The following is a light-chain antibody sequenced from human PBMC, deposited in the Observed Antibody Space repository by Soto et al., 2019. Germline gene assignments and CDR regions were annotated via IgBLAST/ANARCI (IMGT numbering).Light chain of an antibody. J-gene: IGKJ5*01. Sequence: EMVLTQAPGTLSLSPGDRATLSCRASQSVSNDYVAWVQQKPGQSPRLLIYGASSRATGIPDRFIGSGSGTDFTLTISRLEPEDFAVYACQQYGRAPITFGQGTRLEIK. V-gene: IGKV3-20*01. CDR2: GAS. CDR1: QSVSNDY. CDR3: QQYGRAPIT.